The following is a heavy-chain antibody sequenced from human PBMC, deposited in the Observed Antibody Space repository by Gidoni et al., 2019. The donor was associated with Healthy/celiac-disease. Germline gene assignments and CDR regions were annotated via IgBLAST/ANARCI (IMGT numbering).Heavy chain of an antibody. CDR1: GGSLSSYY. D-gene: IGHD2-2*02. CDR2: IYYSGST. CDR3: ARESVGYCSSTSCYKTAFDI. J-gene: IGHJ3*02. V-gene: IGHV4-59*01. Sequence: QVQLQESGPGLVKPSETLSLTCTVSGGSLSSYYWSWIRQPPGKGLEWIGCIYYSGSTNYNPSLKSRVTISVDTSKNQFSLKLSSVTAADTAVYYCARESVGYCSSTSCYKTAFDIWGQGTMVTVSS.